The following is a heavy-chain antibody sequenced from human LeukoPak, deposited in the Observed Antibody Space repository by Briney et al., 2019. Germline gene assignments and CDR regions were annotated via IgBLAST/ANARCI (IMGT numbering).Heavy chain of an antibody. J-gene: IGHJ3*02. V-gene: IGHV3-48*01. CDR2: ISSSSSTI. CDR3: ARKTFYAFDI. Sequence: PGGSLRLSCVVSGFTFSSSWMNWVRQAPGKGLEWVSYISSSSSTIYYADFVKGRFTISRDNAKNSLYLQMNSLRAEDTAVYYCARKTFYAFDIWGQGTMVTVSS. D-gene: IGHD2/OR15-2a*01. CDR1: GFTFSSSW.